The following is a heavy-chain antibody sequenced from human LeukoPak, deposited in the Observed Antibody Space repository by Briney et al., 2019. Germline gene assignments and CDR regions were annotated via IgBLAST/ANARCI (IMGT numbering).Heavy chain of an antibody. J-gene: IGHJ4*02. V-gene: IGHV1-8*01. D-gene: IGHD2-15*01. Sequence: ASVKVSCKASGYTFTSYDINWVRQATGQGLEWMGWMNPNSGNTGYAQKFQGRVTMTRNTSISTAYMELGSLRSEVTAVYYCARGPGLRCSGGSCYFDKWGQGTLVTVSS. CDR3: ARGPGLRCSGGSCYFDK. CDR1: GYTFTSYD. CDR2: MNPNSGNT.